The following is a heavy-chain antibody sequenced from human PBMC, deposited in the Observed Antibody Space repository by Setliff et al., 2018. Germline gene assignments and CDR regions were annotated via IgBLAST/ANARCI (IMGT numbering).Heavy chain of an antibody. D-gene: IGHD3-22*01. V-gene: IGHV1-18*01. Sequence: GASVKVSCKASGYTFTSYGISWVRQAPGQGLEWMGWISAYNGNTNYAQKLQGRVTMTTDTSTGTAYMELSSLMFEDTAVYYCASHVVVISRGRMALYGMDVWGQGTTVTVSS. J-gene: IGHJ6*02. CDR3: ASHVVVISRGRMALYGMDV. CDR1: GYTFTSYG. CDR2: ISAYNGNT.